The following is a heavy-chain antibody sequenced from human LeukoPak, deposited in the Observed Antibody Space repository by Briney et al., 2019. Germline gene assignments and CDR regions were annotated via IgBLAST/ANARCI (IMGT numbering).Heavy chain of an antibody. CDR1: GFTFSSYA. D-gene: IGHD3-22*01. J-gene: IGHJ4*02. CDR2: ISGSGGST. CDR3: AQGPYYHDNGGYWYDYFDY. Sequence: GGSLRLSCAASGFTFSSYAMSGVRQAPGKGLEWVSAISGSGGSTYYADTVKGRFTISRDNSKNTLYLQMNSLRAEDMAVYYCAQGPYYHDNGGYWYDYFDYWGQGTLVTVSS. V-gene: IGHV3-23*01.